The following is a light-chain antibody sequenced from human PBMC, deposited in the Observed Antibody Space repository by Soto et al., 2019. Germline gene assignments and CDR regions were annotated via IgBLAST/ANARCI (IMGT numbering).Light chain of an antibody. Sequence: EIVMTQSPATLSVSPGERATLSCRASQSVSDNLAWYQQKPGQAPRLFIYGASARATGIPARFSGSGSGTEFTFTFSSLQSEDFAVYYCQQYNNWPITFGQGTRREIK. CDR2: GAS. V-gene: IGKV3-15*01. CDR3: QQYNNWPIT. CDR1: QSVSDN. J-gene: IGKJ5*01.